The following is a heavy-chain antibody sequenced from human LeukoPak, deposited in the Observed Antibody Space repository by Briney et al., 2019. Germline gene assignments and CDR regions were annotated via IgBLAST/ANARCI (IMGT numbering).Heavy chain of an antibody. CDR3: ASAGYSSSWYPPGAFDI. CDR1: GGSISSYY. D-gene: IGHD6-13*01. Sequence: SETLSLTCTVSGGSISSYYWSWIRQPAGKGRGWIGRIYTSGSTNYNPSLKSRVTMSVDTSKNQFSLKLSSVTAADTAVDYCASAGYSSSWYPPGAFDIWGQGTMVTVPS. J-gene: IGHJ3*02. V-gene: IGHV4-4*07. CDR2: IYTSGST.